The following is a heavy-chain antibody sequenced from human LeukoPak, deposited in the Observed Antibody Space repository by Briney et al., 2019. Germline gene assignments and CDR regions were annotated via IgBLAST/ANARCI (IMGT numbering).Heavy chain of an antibody. J-gene: IGHJ4*02. D-gene: IGHD2-15*01. V-gene: IGHV1-18*01. CDR3: ARHSGYCSGGSCAIDY. CDR1: GYTFSNYD. Sequence: GASVKVSCKTSGYTFSNYDINWVRQAAGQGLEWMGWISAYNGNTNYAQKLQGRVTMTTDTSTSTAYMELRSLRSDDTAVYYCARHSGYCSGGSCAIDYWGQGTLVTVSS. CDR2: ISAYNGNT.